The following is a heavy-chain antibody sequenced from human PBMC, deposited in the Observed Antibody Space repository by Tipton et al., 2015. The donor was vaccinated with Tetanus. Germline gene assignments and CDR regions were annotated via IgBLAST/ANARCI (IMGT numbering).Heavy chain of an antibody. CDR3: AKSDRVTRTSWYFHD. Sequence: LRLSCAASGFTFSDYYMSWIRQAPGKGLEWIGSLDYSGNTYYNSSLMSRVTISVDTSKNQFSLRLNPVTAVDTAVYYCAKSDRVTRTSWYFHDWGQGTLVTVSS. J-gene: IGHJ4*02. V-gene: IGHV4-59*05. CDR1: GFTFSDYY. CDR2: LDYSGNT. D-gene: IGHD2-2*01.